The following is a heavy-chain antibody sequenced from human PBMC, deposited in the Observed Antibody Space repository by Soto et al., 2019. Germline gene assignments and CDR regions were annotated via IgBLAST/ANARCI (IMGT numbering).Heavy chain of an antibody. V-gene: IGHV4-31*03. D-gene: IGHD3-10*01. CDR2: ISYSGSP. Sequence: PSETLSLTCTVSGGSISGGGYYWSWIRQRPGKGLEWIGDISYSGSPYYTPSLKSRVTISVDTSENQLSLKLSSVTAADTAVYYCARYRYYACTGAYDIWGQGTIVTGSS. J-gene: IGHJ3*02. CDR3: ARYRYYACTGAYDI. CDR1: GGSISGGGYY.